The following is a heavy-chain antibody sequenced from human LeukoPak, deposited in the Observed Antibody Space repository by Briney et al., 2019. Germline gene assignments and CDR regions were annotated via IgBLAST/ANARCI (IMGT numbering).Heavy chain of an antibody. D-gene: IGHD3-22*01. CDR1: GYTFTSYG. CDR2: ISAYNGNT. CDR3: ARVSGGYYDSSGYSTHYYFDY. Sequence: ASVNVSCKASGYTFTSYGISWVRQAPGQGLEGMGWISAYNGNTNYAQKLQGRVTMTTDTSTSTAYMELRSLRSDDTAVYYCARVSGGYYDSSGYSTHYYFDYWGQGTLVTVPS. J-gene: IGHJ4*02. V-gene: IGHV1-18*01.